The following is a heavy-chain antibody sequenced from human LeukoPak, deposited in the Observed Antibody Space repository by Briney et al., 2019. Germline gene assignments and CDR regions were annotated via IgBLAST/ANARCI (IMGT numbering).Heavy chain of an antibody. CDR3: ARGRKWEPANEYYFDY. Sequence: SDTLSLTCAVYGGSFSGYYWSWIRQPPGKGLEWIGEINHSGSTNYNPSLKSRVTISVDMSKNQFSLKLSSVTAADTAVYYCARGRKWEPANEYYFDYWGQGTLVTVSS. J-gene: IGHJ4*02. D-gene: IGHD1-26*01. CDR1: GGSFSGYY. V-gene: IGHV4-34*01. CDR2: INHSGST.